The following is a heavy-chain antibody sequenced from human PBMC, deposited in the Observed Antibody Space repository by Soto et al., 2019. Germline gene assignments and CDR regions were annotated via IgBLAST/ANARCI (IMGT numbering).Heavy chain of an antibody. Sequence: PGGSLRLSCAASGSTFSSYAMSWVRQAPGKGLEWVSAISGSGGSTYYADSVKGRFTISRDNSKNTLYLQMNSLRAEDTAVYYCARDPNCSGGSCYSRDAFDIWGQGTMVTVSS. CDR3: ARDPNCSGGSCYSRDAFDI. D-gene: IGHD2-15*01. J-gene: IGHJ3*02. V-gene: IGHV3-23*01. CDR1: GSTFSSYA. CDR2: ISGSGGST.